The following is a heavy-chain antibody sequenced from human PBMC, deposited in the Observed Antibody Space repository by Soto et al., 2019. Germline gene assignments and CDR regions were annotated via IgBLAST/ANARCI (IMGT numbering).Heavy chain of an antibody. CDR1: GYTFNTYG. D-gene: IGHD3-3*01. CDR3: ARDPHEFWTSYWFDP. J-gene: IGHJ5*02. CDR2: IGAYDGKT. V-gene: IGHV1-18*01. Sequence: ASVKVSCKTSGYTFNTYGINWVRQAPGQGLELMGWIGAYDGKTTYAEKFQGRVTLTTDTSTSTAYMELRSLRSDDTAIYYCARDPHEFWTSYWFDPWGQGTPVTVSS.